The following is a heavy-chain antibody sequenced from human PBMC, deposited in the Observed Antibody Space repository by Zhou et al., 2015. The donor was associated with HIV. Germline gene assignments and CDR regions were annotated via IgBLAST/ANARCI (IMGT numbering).Heavy chain of an antibody. J-gene: IGHJ2*01. D-gene: IGHD3-16*01. V-gene: IGHV3-9*01. Sequence: EVQLVESGGGLVEPGRSLRLTCVASGLSFDDYAMHWIRQAPGKGLEWVSGISWNSGIIGYADSVKGRFTISRDNAKNTLFLQMSSLRADDTAVYHCARDRTQTFRGWYLDLWGRGTLVTVSS. CDR1: GLSFDDYA. CDR2: ISWNSGII. CDR3: ARDRTQTFRGWYLDL.